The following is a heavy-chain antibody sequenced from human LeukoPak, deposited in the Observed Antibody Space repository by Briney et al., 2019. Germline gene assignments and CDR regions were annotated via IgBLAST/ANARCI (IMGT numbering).Heavy chain of an antibody. CDR1: GFSVSGNY. D-gene: IGHD4-17*01. CDR3: ARRNGAHAAFDI. V-gene: IGHV3-21*01. CDR2: ISGSSSYI. Sequence: PGGSLRLSCAASGFSVSGNYMNWVRQAPGKGLEWVSSISGSSSYIYYADSVKGRFTISRDNAKNSLYLQMNSLRAEDTAVYYCARRNGAHAAFDIWGQGTMVTVSS. J-gene: IGHJ3*02.